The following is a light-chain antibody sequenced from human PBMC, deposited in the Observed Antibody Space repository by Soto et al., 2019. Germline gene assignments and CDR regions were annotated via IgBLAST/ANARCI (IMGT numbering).Light chain of an antibody. CDR1: SSDVGGYNY. CDR2: EVN. V-gene: IGLV2-14*01. Sequence: QSALTQPASVSGSPGQSITISCTGTSSDVGGYNYVSWYQQHPGKAPKLMIFEVNNRPSGVSNRFSGSKSGITASLTISGLQADGEADYYCSSYTSSSTLVFGGGTKLTVL. CDR3: SSYTSSSTLV. J-gene: IGLJ2*01.